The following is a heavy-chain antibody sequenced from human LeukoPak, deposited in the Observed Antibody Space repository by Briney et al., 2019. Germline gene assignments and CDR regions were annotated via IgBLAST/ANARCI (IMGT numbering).Heavy chain of an antibody. CDR2: IIPIFGTA. CDR3: ARVVKRGYNWFDP. Sequence: ASVKVSCKASGGTFSSYAISWVRQAPGQGLEWMGRIIPIFGTANYAQKFQGRVTITTDESTSTAYMELGSLRSEDTAVYYCARVVKRGYNWFDPWGQGTLVTVSS. V-gene: IGHV1-69*05. D-gene: IGHD3-22*01. CDR1: GGTFSSYA. J-gene: IGHJ5*02.